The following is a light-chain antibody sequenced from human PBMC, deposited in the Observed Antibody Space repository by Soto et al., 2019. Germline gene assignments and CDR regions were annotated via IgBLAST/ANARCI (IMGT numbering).Light chain of an antibody. Sequence: EIVLTQSPGTVSWSPWEGATLSGRASQSVSNNNLAWYQQKPGQAPRLLIYGASSRATGIPDRFSGSGSGTDFTLTIIRLEPEDFAMYYCQQYGRSPRTFGQGTKVDFK. J-gene: IGKJ1*01. V-gene: IGKV3-20*01. CDR3: QQYGRSPRT. CDR1: QSVSNNN. CDR2: GAS.